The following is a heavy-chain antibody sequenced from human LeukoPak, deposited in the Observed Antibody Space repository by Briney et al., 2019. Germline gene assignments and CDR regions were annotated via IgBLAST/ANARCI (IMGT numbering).Heavy chain of an antibody. D-gene: IGHD2-2*02. V-gene: IGHV3-30*02. CDR3: AKSLPAAIPFTLGY. CDR1: GFTFSSYG. CDR2: IRYDGSNE. J-gene: IGHJ4*02. Sequence: GGSLRLSCAASGFTFSSYGMHWVRQAPGKGLEWVGFIRYDGSNEYYGDSVKGRFTISRDNSKNTLYLQMNSLRVEDTALYYCAKSLPAAIPFTLGYWGQGTLVTVSS.